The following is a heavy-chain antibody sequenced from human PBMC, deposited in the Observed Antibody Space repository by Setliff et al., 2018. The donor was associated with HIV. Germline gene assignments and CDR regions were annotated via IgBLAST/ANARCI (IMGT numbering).Heavy chain of an antibody. CDR2: ILNKNNDYAT. Sequence: GESLKISCAASGFMSSDSAFHWVRQASGKGLEWVGRILNKNNDYATAYAVSVKGKFTISRDDSKNTAYLQMNSLTAEDTAVYYCTTPLFYYYTSTTWDYWGQGTLVTVSS. CDR3: TTPLFYYYTSTTWDY. J-gene: IGHJ4*02. V-gene: IGHV3-73*01. CDR1: GFMSSDSA. D-gene: IGHD3-22*01.